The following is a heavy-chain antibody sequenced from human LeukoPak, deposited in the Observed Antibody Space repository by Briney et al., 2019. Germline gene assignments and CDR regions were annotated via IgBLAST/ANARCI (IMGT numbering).Heavy chain of an antibody. CDR2: ISGSSGST. V-gene: IGHV3-23*01. CDR1: GFSFSSHV. CDR3: VKNFWSDKYYFYYMDV. J-gene: IGHJ6*03. D-gene: IGHD3-3*01. Sequence: SGGSLRLSCAASGFSFSSHVMSWVRQAPGKGLEWVSAISGSSGSTYYADSVKGRFTISRDNPKNTLYLQMNSLRAEDTAVYYCVKNFWSDKYYFYYMDVWGKGTTVTVSS.